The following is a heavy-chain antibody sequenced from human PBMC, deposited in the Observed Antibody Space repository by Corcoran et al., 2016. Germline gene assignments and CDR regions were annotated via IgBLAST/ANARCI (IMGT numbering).Heavy chain of an antibody. V-gene: IGHV3-21*01. CDR1: GFTFSSHT. Sequence: EVQLVESGGGLVEPGGSLRLSCAASGFTFSSHTMSWVRQAPGKGLEWVSSITGSTTDIYYAESVKGRFTVSSDNAKNSLYLQMNSRRAEDTAVYYGARDGGDTYYYDSSGSHRGWQYNWFDPWGQGTLVTVSS. CDR3: ARDGGDTYYYDSSGSHRGWQYNWFDP. D-gene: IGHD3-22*01. J-gene: IGHJ5*02. CDR2: ITGSTTDI.